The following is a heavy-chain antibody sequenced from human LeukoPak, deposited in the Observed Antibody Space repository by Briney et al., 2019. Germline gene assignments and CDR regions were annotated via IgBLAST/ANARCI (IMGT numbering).Heavy chain of an antibody. CDR3: AKVLWEFTSAPFDY. D-gene: IGHD3-10*01. V-gene: IGHV3-30*02. CDR1: GFTFSNFG. CDR2: IRSDGSNK. Sequence: GGSLRLSCAASGFTFSNFGMYWVRQAPGKGLEWVAFIRSDGSNKYYADSVKGRFTISRDNSKNTLYLQMNSLRAEDTAVYYCAKVLWEFTSAPFDYWGKGILVTVSS. J-gene: IGHJ4*02.